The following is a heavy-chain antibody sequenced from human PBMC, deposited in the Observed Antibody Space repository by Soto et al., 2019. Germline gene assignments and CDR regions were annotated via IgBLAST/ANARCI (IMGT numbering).Heavy chain of an antibody. J-gene: IGHJ4*02. D-gene: IGHD3-10*01. CDR2: IYWDDDK. V-gene: IGHV2-5*02. Sequence: QITLKESGPTLVKPTQTLTLTCTFSGFSLSTSGVGVGWIRQPPGKALEWLALIYWDDDKRYSPSLKSRLAITKDPSKNQVVRTMTNMDPVDTATYYCAHIRYGSGLFDYWGQGTLVTVSS. CDR1: GFSLSTSGVG. CDR3: AHIRYGSGLFDY.